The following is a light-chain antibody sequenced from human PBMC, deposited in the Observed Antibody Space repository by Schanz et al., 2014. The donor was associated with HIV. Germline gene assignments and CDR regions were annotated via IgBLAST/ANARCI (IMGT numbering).Light chain of an antibody. V-gene: IGKV3-15*01. CDR3: QQYKNWPT. CDR2: HAS. Sequence: EIVMTQSPATLSVSPGDRATLSCRASQSVSNNLAWYQQKPGQAPRLLIYHASTRATGIPARFSGSGSGTEFTLTISSLQSEDFAVYYCQQYKNWPTFGQGTKVEIK. CDR1: QSVSNN. J-gene: IGKJ1*01.